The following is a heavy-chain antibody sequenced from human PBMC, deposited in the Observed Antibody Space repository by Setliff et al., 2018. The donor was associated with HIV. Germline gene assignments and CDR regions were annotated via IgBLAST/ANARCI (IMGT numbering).Heavy chain of an antibody. CDR2: VSNGGDT. V-gene: IGHV4-59*01. CDR3: ARATYTTLFGVLMGGGLQY. J-gene: IGHJ4*02. D-gene: IGHD3-3*01. CDR1: GGSTNNYY. Sequence: ETLSLTCAVSGGSTNNYYLTWIRQPPGKGLEWIGSVSNGGDTNYNPSLKSRVSLSLDTSKTQFSLKLASVTAADTAVYYCARATYTTLFGVLMGGGLQYWGPGTLVTVSS.